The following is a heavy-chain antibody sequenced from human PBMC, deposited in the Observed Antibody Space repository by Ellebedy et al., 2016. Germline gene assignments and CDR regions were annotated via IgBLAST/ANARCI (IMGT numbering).Heavy chain of an antibody. D-gene: IGHD6-25*01. CDR3: ARCGLPPHYYGMDV. V-gene: IGHV4-39*07. CDR2: IYYSGST. J-gene: IGHJ6*02. CDR1: GGSISSSSYY. Sequence: SETLSLXXTVSGGSISSSSYYWGWIRQPPGKGLEWIGSIYYSGSTYYNPSLKSRVTISVDTSKNQFSLKLSSVTAADTAVYYCARCGLPPHYYGMDVWGQGTTVTVSS.